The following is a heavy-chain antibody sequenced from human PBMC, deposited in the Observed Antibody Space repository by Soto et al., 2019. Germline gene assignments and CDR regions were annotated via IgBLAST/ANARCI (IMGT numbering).Heavy chain of an antibody. Sequence: GALVKVSCKASGYTFTSYGISWVRQAPGQGLEWMGWISAYNGNTNYAQKLQGRVTMTTDTSTSTAYMELRSLRSDDTAVYYCARTPYDFWSGDYYYYYMDVWGKGTTVTVSS. V-gene: IGHV1-18*01. CDR3: ARTPYDFWSGDYYYYYMDV. CDR2: ISAYNGNT. D-gene: IGHD3-3*01. CDR1: GYTFTSYG. J-gene: IGHJ6*03.